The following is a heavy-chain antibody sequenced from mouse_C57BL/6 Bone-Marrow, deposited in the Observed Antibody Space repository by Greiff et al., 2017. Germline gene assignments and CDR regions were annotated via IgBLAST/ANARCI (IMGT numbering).Heavy chain of an antibody. D-gene: IGHD1-1*01. CDR2: ISNGGGST. Sequence: EVNLVESGGGLVQPGGSLKLSCAASGFTFSDYYMYWVRQTPEKRLEWVAYISNGGGSTYYPDTVKGRFTISRDNAKNTLYLQMSRLKSEDTAMYYCARRGYGSSSFAYWGQGTLVTVSA. CDR1: GFTFSDYY. J-gene: IGHJ3*01. CDR3: ARRGYGSSSFAY. V-gene: IGHV5-12*01.